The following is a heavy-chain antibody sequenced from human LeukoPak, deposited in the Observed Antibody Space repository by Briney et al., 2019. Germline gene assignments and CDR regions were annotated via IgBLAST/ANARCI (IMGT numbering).Heavy chain of an antibody. V-gene: IGHV3-15*01. CDR3: TTDNYDFWSSYYGFDY. D-gene: IGHD3-3*01. CDR1: EFTFSKAW. Sequence: GGSLRLSCAASEFTFSKAWMSWVRQAPGKGLEWVGRIKSKTDGETTDYAAPVKGRFTISRDDSKNTLYLQMNSLKTEDTAVYYCTTDNYDFWSSYYGFDYWGQGTLVTVSS. J-gene: IGHJ4*02. CDR2: IKSKTDGETT.